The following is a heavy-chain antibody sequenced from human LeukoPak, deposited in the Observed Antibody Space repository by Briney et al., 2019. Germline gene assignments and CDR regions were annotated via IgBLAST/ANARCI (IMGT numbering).Heavy chain of an antibody. V-gene: IGHV3-7*01. J-gene: IGHJ1*01. Sequence: GGSLRLSCAASGFTFSSYWMSWVRQAPGKGLEWVANIKEDGSKKYYVDSVKGRFTISRDNAKNSLYLQMNSLRAEDTAVYYCATYSSLNRPEFQYWGQGTLLPVSS. CDR3: ATYSSLNRPEFQY. D-gene: IGHD3-22*01. CDR2: IKEDGSKK. CDR1: GFTFSSYW.